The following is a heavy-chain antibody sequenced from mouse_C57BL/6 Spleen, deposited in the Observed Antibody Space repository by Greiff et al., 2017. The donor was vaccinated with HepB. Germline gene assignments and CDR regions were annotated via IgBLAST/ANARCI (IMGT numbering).Heavy chain of an antibody. D-gene: IGHD1-1*01. CDR1: GFTFSSYT. CDR3: ARQDYYGSSYLYYFDY. V-gene: IGHV5-9*01. Sequence: EVHLVESGGGLVKPGGSLKLSCAASGFTFSSYTMSWVRQTPEKRLEWVATISGGGGNTYYPDSVKGRFTISRDNAKNTLYLQMSSLRSEDTALYYCARQDYYGSSYLYYFDYWGQGTTLTVSS. CDR2: ISGGGGNT. J-gene: IGHJ2*01.